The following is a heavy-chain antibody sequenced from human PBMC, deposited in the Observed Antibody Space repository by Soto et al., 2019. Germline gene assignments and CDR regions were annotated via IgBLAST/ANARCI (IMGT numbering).Heavy chain of an antibody. Sequence: GGSLRLSCAASGFTFSDYYMSWIRQAPGKGLERVSYISRSGTTIYYADSVKGRFTISRDNAKNSLYLQMNSLRAEDTAVYYCASSHNWNDLFDPWGQGTLVTVSS. D-gene: IGHD1-20*01. CDR2: ISRSGTTI. CDR1: GFTFSDYY. J-gene: IGHJ5*02. V-gene: IGHV3-11*01. CDR3: ASSHNWNDLFDP.